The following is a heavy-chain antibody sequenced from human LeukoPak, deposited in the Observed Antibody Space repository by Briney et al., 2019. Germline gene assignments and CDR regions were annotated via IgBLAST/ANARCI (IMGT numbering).Heavy chain of an antibody. J-gene: IGHJ6*03. V-gene: IGHV4-39*01. CDR2: ILHSGYT. CDR1: GGSLGRSNTY. CDR3: ARHRGGGGYHYMDV. Sequence: SDTLSLTCTVSGGSLGRSNTYWGWIRQTPGKGLEWLGTILHSGYTYNNPSLKSRVTMSVDSSKNQFSLSLSSVTAADTAVYFCARHRGGGGYHYMDVWGKGPTDIVSS. D-gene: IGHD2-21*01.